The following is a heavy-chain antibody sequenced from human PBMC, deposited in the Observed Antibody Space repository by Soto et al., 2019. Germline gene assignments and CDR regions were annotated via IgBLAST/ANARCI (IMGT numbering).Heavy chain of an antibody. D-gene: IGHD7-27*01. CDR2: IYYSGST. Sequence: SETLSLTCTVSGGSISSYYWSWIRQPPGKGLEWIGYIYYSGSTNYNPSLKSRVTISVDTSKNQFSLKLSSVTAADTAVYYCASLRGPLTGVSHFDYWGQGTLVTVSS. CDR1: GGSISSYY. V-gene: IGHV4-59*08. CDR3: ASLRGPLTGVSHFDY. J-gene: IGHJ4*02.